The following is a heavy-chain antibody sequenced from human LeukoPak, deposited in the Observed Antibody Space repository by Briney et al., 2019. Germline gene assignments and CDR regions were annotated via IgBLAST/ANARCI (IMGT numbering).Heavy chain of an antibody. Sequence: SVKVSCKASGGTFSSYAISWVRQAPGQGLEWMGRVIPIFGTANYAQKFQGRVTITTDESTSTAYMELSSLRSEDTAVHYCAREWVIDYGDYDVYHYFDYWGQGTLVTVSS. CDR2: VIPIFGTA. J-gene: IGHJ4*02. D-gene: IGHD4-17*01. CDR1: GGTFSSYA. CDR3: AREWVIDYGDYDVYHYFDY. V-gene: IGHV1-69*05.